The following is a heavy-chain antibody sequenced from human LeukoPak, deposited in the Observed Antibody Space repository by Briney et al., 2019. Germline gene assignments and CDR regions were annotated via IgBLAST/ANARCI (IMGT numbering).Heavy chain of an antibody. Sequence: KPSETLSLTCAVYGGSFSDYYWSWIRQPPGKGLEWIGEINHSGRTNYNPSLKSRVTISVDTSKNQFSLKLSSVTAADTAVYYCARVPYCSSTSCYPNYYYYGMDVWGQGTTVTVSS. CDR3: ARVPYCSSTSCYPNYYYYGMDV. CDR2: INHSGRT. J-gene: IGHJ6*02. D-gene: IGHD2-2*01. V-gene: IGHV4-34*01. CDR1: GGSFSDYY.